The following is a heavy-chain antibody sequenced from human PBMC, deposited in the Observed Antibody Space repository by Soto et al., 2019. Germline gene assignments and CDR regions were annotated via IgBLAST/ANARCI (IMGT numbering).Heavy chain of an antibody. V-gene: IGHV1-69*13. J-gene: IGHJ6*02. Sequence: SVKVSCKASGGTFSSYAISWVRQAPGQGLEWMGGIIPIFGTANYAQKFQGRVTITADEFTSTAYMELSSRRAEVTGVYYCVRAEEGLVVVPDRYYGTDVWGQGTTVTVSS. CDR3: VRAEEGLVVVPDRYYGTDV. CDR1: GGTFSSYA. D-gene: IGHD2-2*01. CDR2: IIPIFGTA.